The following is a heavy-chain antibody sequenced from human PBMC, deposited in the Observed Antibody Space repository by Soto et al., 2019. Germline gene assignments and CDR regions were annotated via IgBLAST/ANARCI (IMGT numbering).Heavy chain of an antibody. D-gene: IGHD6-13*01. V-gene: IGHV2-5*02. CDR2: IYWDDDK. CDR1: GFSFSTSAVG. CDR3: AHLCWAASGTRYYLDY. Sequence: QITLTESGPTLVKPTQTLTLTCTFSGFSFSTSAVGVGWIRQPPGKALEWLALIYWDDDKRYSPFRKSRLTITKDTSTNQVVLTMTNMDPVDTSTYYCAHLCWAASGTRYYLDYWGQGTLVTVSS. J-gene: IGHJ4*02.